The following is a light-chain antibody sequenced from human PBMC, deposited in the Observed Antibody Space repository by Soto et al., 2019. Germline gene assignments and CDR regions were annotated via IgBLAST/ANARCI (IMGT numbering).Light chain of an antibody. CDR3: QQYDNLPLI. CDR2: DAS. CDR1: QDISNF. V-gene: IGKV1-33*01. Sequence: DIQLTQSPSFLSASIGDRVTLTCRASQDISNFLAWYQQKPGKAPKLLIYDASSLETGVPSRFSGSGSGTDFTLTISSLQPEDFATYYCQQYDNLPLIFGQGTRLEIK. J-gene: IGKJ5*01.